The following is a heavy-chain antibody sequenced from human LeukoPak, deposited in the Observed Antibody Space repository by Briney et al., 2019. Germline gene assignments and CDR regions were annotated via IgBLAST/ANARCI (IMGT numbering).Heavy chain of an antibody. J-gene: IGHJ4*02. CDR1: GYTFTSYG. Sequence: ASVKVSCKASGYTFTSYGISWVRQAPGQGLEWMGWISAYNGNTNYAQKFQGRVTITADESTSTAYMELSSLRSEDTAVYYCARSDRYYYDSSGYYLIDYWGQGTLVTVSS. CDR3: ARSDRYYYDSSGYYLIDY. CDR2: ISAYNGNT. V-gene: IGHV1-18*01. D-gene: IGHD3-22*01.